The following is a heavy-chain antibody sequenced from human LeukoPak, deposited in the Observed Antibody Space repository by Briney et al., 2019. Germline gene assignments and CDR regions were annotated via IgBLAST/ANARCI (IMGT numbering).Heavy chain of an antibody. CDR3: ATNYDSSGYYLLTFDY. CDR2: INPNSGGT. Sequence: GASVKVSCKASGYTFTGYYMHWVRQAPGQGLEWMGWINPNSGGTNYAQKFQGRVTMTRDTSISTAYMELSRLRSDDTAVYYCATNYDSSGYYLLTFDYWGQGTLVTASS. J-gene: IGHJ4*02. D-gene: IGHD3-22*01. CDR1: GYTFTGYY. V-gene: IGHV1-2*02.